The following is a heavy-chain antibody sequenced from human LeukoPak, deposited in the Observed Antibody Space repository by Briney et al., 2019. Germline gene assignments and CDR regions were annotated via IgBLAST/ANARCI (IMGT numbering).Heavy chain of an antibody. CDR1: GGSISSGGYS. J-gene: IGHJ4*02. D-gene: IGHD3-10*01. CDR3: ARAAFVWFGELTYYFDY. V-gene: IGHV4-30-2*01. Sequence: SETLSLTCAVSGGSISSGGYSWSWIRQPPGKGLEWIGYIYHSGSTYYNPPLKSRVTISVDRSKNQFSLKLSSVTAADTAVYYCARAAFVWFGELTYYFDYWGQGTLVTVSS. CDR2: IYHSGST.